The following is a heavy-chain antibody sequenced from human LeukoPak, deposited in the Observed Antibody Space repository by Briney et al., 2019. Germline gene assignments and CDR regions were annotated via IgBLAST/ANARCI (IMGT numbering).Heavy chain of an antibody. Sequence: PSETLSLTCTVSGGSISSYYWSWIRQPPGKGLEWIGSIYYSGSTYYNPSLKSRVTISVDTSKNQFSLKLSSVTAADTAVYYCARDREVAYYYGSGSYSGFDYWGQGTLVTVSS. CDR1: GGSISSYY. CDR2: IYYSGST. V-gene: IGHV4-39*07. CDR3: ARDREVAYYYGSGSYSGFDY. J-gene: IGHJ4*02. D-gene: IGHD3-10*01.